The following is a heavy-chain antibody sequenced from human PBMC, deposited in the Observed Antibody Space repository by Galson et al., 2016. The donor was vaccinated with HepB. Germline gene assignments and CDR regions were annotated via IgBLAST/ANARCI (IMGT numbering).Heavy chain of an antibody. V-gene: IGHV3-30*04. D-gene: IGHD6-13*01. J-gene: IGHJ4*02. CDR3: ARRGGVRQLDPYYFDY. CDR2: ISFDGNNQ. Sequence: SLRLSCAASGFTFSPYAMHWVRQAPGKGLEWAAVISFDGNNQYYADSAKGRFTISRDNSKNTLYLQMNSLRPEDTAVYYCARRGGVRQLDPYYFDYWGLGALVTVSS. CDR1: GFTFSPYA.